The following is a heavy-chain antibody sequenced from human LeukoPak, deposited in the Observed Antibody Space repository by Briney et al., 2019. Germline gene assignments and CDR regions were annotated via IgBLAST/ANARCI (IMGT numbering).Heavy chain of an antibody. D-gene: IGHD3-22*01. CDR2: ISAYNGDT. CDR1: GYTFSNYD. Sequence: GASVKVSCKASGYTFSNYDIGWVRQAPGQGLEWMGWISAYNGDTTYAQKLQGRVTVTTDTSTSTAYMELRSLRSDDTAVYYCARDETYYDSSGYPEYWGQGTLVTVSS. J-gene: IGHJ4*02. V-gene: IGHV1-18*01. CDR3: ARDETYYDSSGYPEY.